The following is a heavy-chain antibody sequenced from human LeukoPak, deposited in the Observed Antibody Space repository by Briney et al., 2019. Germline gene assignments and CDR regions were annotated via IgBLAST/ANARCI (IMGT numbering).Heavy chain of an antibody. CDR3: AELGITMIGGV. D-gene: IGHD3-10*02. J-gene: IGHJ6*04. V-gene: IGHV3-48*04. CDR2: ISSSSSTI. Sequence: GGSLRLSCAASGFTFSSYWMHWVRQAPGKGLEWVSHISSSSSTIYYADSVKGRFTISRDNAKNSLYLQMNSLRAEDTAVYYCAELGITMIGGVWGKGTTVTISS. CDR1: GFTFSSYW.